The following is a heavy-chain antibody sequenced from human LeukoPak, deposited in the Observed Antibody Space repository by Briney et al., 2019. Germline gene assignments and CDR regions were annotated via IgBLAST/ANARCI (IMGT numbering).Heavy chain of an antibody. J-gene: IGHJ4*02. V-gene: IGHV1-2*02. CDR3: ARDRVGSGWPRPWYFEF. Sequence: ASVKVSCKPSGYTFTGYYLHWVRQAPGQGLEWMGWINPNTGATIYAETFQGRVTMTRDTYIDTAYMEMRSLRSDDTAVYYCARDRVGSGWPRPWYFEFWGQGTLITVSS. CDR2: INPNTGAT. CDR1: GYTFTGYY. D-gene: IGHD6-19*01.